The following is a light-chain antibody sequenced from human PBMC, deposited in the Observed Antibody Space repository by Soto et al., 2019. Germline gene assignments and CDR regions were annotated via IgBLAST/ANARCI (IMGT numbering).Light chain of an antibody. CDR2: GAS. CDR3: QHYGSSPTT. CDR1: QSISSY. V-gene: IGKV3-20*01. J-gene: IGKJ1*01. Sequence: EVVLVQPRDTRTLHPGERATLSCRASQSISSYLAWYQQKPGQAPRLLIYGASTRATGIPARFRGSGSGTDFTLTISRLEPEDFAVYYCQHYGSSPTTFGQGTKVDI.